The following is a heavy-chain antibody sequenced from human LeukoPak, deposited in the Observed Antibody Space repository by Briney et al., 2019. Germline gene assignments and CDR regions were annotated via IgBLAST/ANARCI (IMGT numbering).Heavy chain of an antibody. CDR3: ASGEWELPGFDY. J-gene: IGHJ4*02. V-gene: IGHV1-2*02. D-gene: IGHD1-26*01. CDR2: MNPNSGGT. Sequence: ASVKVSCKASGYTFTSYDINWVRQATGQGLEWMGWMNPNSGGTNYAQKFQGRVTMTRDTSISTAYMELSRLRSDDTAVYYCASGEWELPGFDYWGQGTLVTVSS. CDR1: GYTFTSYD.